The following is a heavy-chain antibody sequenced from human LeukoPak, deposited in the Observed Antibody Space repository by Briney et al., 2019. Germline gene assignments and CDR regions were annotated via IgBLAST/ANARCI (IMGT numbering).Heavy chain of an antibody. D-gene: IGHD6-19*01. Sequence: PSETLSLTCAVSGGSISTTNSWSWVRQPPGKGLEWIGEIYHSGSTNYNPSLKSRVTISVDKSKNQFSLKLLSVAAADTAVYYCARGPRSRSSGGWGDYWGQGTLVTVSS. CDR2: IYHSGST. CDR3: ARGPRSRSSGGWGDY. V-gene: IGHV4-4*02. CDR1: GGSISTTNS. J-gene: IGHJ4*01.